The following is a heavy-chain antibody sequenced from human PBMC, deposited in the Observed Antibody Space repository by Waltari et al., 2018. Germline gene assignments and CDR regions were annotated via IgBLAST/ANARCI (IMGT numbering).Heavy chain of an antibody. D-gene: IGHD6-13*01. CDR1: GFTFSSYP. J-gene: IGHJ4*02. CDR3: ARGSGGSWSPDY. CDR2: LNGGVDKT. V-gene: IGHV3-23*04. Sequence: EVQLVETGGGLVQPGGSLRVSCAASGFTFSSYPFQWVRQAPGKGLDWISALNGGVDKTYYADSVKGRFTISRDNSKNTLSLQMNNLRPEDTAVYYCARGSGGSWSPDYWGQGVLVTVSS.